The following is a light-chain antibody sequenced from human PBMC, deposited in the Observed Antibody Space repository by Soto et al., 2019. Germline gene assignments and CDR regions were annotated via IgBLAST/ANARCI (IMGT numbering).Light chain of an antibody. Sequence: QAVVTQPPSVSGAPRQRVTISCTGSSSNIGAGYDVHWYQHLPGIAPKLLIYGNNNRPSGIPDRFSGSKSGTSASLAITGLQAEDEADYYCQSYDSSLSAVVFGGGTKLTVL. J-gene: IGLJ2*01. CDR2: GNN. V-gene: IGLV1-40*01. CDR1: SSNIGAGYD. CDR3: QSYDSSLSAVV.